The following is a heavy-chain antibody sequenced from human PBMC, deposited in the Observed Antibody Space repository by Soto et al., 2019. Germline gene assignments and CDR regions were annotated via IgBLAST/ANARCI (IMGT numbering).Heavy chain of an antibody. CDR2: IRYNGANI. D-gene: IGHD6-13*01. Sequence: GGSLRLSCAVSGIIFTGYGMHWVRQAPGKGLEWVSVIRYNGANICYADSVKGRFSISRDNAKNTLYLQMNSLRAEDTALYYCAKGIAAAGTDYYMDVWGKGTTVTVSS. CDR3: AKGIAAAGTDYYMDV. J-gene: IGHJ6*03. CDR1: GIIFTGYG. V-gene: IGHV3-30*02.